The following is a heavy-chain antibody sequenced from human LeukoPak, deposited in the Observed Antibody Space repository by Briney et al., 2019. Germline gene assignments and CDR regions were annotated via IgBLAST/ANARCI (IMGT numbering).Heavy chain of an antibody. CDR2: ISGSGGST. Sequence: GGSLRLSCAASGFTFSSNAMSWVRQAPGKGLEWVSAISGSGGSTYYADSVKGRFTISRDNSKNTLYLQMNSLRAEDTAVYYCAKDLKVNYYGSGSPMNNWFDPWGQGTLVTVSS. J-gene: IGHJ5*02. CDR1: GFTFSSNA. D-gene: IGHD3-10*01. V-gene: IGHV3-23*01. CDR3: AKDLKVNYYGSGSPMNNWFDP.